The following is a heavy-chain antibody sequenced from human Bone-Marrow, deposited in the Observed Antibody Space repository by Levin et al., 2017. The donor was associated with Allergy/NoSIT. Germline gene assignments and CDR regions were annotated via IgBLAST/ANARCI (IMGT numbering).Heavy chain of an antibody. CDR3: AGRYCSSTSCYHRFSYAFDI. Sequence: SVKVSCKASGGTFSSYAISWVRQAPGQGLEWMGGIIPIFGTANYAQKFQGRVTITADKSTSTAYMELSSLRSEDTAVYYCAGRYCSSTSCYHRFSYAFDIWGQGTMVTVSS. J-gene: IGHJ3*02. CDR1: GGTFSSYA. D-gene: IGHD2-2*01. CDR2: IIPIFGTA. V-gene: IGHV1-69*06.